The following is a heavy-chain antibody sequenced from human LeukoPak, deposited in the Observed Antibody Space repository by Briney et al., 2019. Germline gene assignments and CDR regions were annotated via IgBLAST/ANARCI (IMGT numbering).Heavy chain of an antibody. CDR3: ARDSIDCSGGSCHSNGWFDP. CDR2: IYHSGST. Sequence: SETLSLTCAVSGGSISSGGYYWSWLRQPPGKGLEWIGYIYHSGSTYHNPSLKSRVTISVYRSQNQFSLKLSSVTAADTAVYYCARDSIDCSGGSCHSNGWFDPWGQGTLVTASS. D-gene: IGHD2-15*01. CDR1: GGSISSGGYY. J-gene: IGHJ5*02. V-gene: IGHV4-30-2*01.